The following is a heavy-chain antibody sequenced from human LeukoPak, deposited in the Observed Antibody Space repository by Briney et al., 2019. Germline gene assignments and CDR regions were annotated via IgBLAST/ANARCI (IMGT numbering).Heavy chain of an antibody. CDR2: ISAYNGNT. CDR1: GYTFTSYG. J-gene: IGHJ4*02. CDR3: ARAYYDILTGHTLFDY. V-gene: IGHV1-18*01. D-gene: IGHD3-9*01. Sequence: ASVKVSCKAYGYTFTSYGISWVRQAPGQGLEWMGWISAYNGNTNYAQKLQGRVTMTTDTSTSTAYMELRSLRSDDTAVYYCARAYYDILTGHTLFDYWGQGTLVTVSS.